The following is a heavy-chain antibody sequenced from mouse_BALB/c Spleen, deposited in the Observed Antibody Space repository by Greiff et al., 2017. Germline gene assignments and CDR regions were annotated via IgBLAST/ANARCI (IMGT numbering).Heavy chain of an antibody. Sequence: VQLQESGAELAKPGASVKMSCKASGYTFTSYWMHWVKQRPGQGLEWIGYINPSTGYTEYNQKFKDKATLTADKSSSTAYMQLSSLTSEDSAVYYCAREGLLRGAMDYWGQGTSVTVSS. J-gene: IGHJ4*01. V-gene: IGHV1-7*01. D-gene: IGHD2-3*01. CDR3: AREGLLRGAMDY. CDR2: INPSTGYT. CDR1: GYTFTSYW.